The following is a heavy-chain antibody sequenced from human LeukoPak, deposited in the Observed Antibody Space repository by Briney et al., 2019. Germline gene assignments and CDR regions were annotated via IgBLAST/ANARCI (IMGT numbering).Heavy chain of an antibody. V-gene: IGHV4-4*07. J-gene: IGHJ4*02. D-gene: IGHD6-19*01. CDR3: ARDLGGWEYYFDY. Sequence: PSETLSLTCTVSGGSISSYYWSWLRQPAGKGLEWIGRIYTSGSTNYNPSLKSRVTMSVDTSTNQFSLTLSSVTAGDTAVCYCARDLGGWEYYFDYWGQGTLVSDSS. CDR1: GGSISSYY. CDR2: IYTSGST.